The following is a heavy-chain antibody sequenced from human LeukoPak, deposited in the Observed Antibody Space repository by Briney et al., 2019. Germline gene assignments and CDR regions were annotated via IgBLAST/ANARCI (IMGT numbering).Heavy chain of an antibody. D-gene: IGHD3-10*01. J-gene: IGHJ4*02. CDR1: GYTFTSYY. CDR2: INPSGGST. CDR3: ARDSRDYYGSEGL. Sequence: GASVKVSCKASGYTFTSYYMRWVRQAPGQGLEWMVIINPSGGSTSYAQTFQGRVTMTRDTSTSTVYMELSSLRSEDTAVYYCARDSRDYYGSEGLWGQGTLVTVSP. V-gene: IGHV1-46*01.